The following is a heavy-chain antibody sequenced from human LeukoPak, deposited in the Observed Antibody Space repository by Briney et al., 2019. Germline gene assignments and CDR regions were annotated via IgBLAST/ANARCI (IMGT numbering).Heavy chain of an antibody. D-gene: IGHD3-3*01. J-gene: IGHJ5*02. CDR1: GYTFTSYD. V-gene: IGHV1-8*03. CDR3: ARGHHITIFGVVIIGFDP. CDR2: MNPNSGNT. Sequence: ASVKVSCKASGYTFTSYDINWVRQATGQGLEWMGWMNPNSGNTGYAQKFQGRVTITRNTSISTAYMELSSLRSEDTAVYYCARGHHITIFGVVIIGFDPWGQGTLVTVSS.